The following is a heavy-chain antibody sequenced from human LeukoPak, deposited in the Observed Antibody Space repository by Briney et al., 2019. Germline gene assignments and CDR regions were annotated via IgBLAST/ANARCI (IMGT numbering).Heavy chain of an antibody. V-gene: IGHV3-21*01. Sequence: GGSLRLSCAASGFTFSSYSMNWVRQAPGKGLEWVSSISSSSSYIYYADSVKGRFTIPRDNAKNSLYLQMNSLRAEDTAVHYCARVLGSGSSRPRYFDYWGQGTLVTVSS. J-gene: IGHJ4*02. CDR3: ARVLGSGSSRPRYFDY. D-gene: IGHD3-10*01. CDR2: ISSSSSYI. CDR1: GFTFSSYS.